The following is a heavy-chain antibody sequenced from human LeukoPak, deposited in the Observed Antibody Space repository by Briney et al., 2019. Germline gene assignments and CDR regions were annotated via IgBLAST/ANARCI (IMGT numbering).Heavy chain of an antibody. CDR1: GVSISSSGYY. V-gene: IGHV4-39*01. Sequence: SETLSLTCTASGVSISSSGYYWGWIRQPPGKGLEWIATIYYSGSTYYNPSLKSRVTISVDTSKSQFSLKLSSVTAADTAVYYCARHSSGWYSWFDPWGQGTLVTVSS. D-gene: IGHD6-19*01. J-gene: IGHJ5*02. CDR2: IYYSGST. CDR3: ARHSSGWYSWFDP.